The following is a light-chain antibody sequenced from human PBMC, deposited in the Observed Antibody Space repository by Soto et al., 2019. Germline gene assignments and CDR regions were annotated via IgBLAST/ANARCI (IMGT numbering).Light chain of an antibody. V-gene: IGKV1-39*01. Sequence: DILMTQSPSSLSASVGDRVTITCRASQSIGSYLHWYQQKEGRAPALLVYASSNLQSGVPSRFSGSGSATDFTLTIKSLQPEDVATYYCQQGYSSPWTFGQGTRVDLK. CDR2: ASS. J-gene: IGKJ1*01. CDR3: QQGYSSPWT. CDR1: QSIGSY.